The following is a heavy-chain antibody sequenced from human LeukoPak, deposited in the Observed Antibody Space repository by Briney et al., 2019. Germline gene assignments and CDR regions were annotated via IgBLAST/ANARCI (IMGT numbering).Heavy chain of an antibody. CDR1: GFTFSSYE. J-gene: IGHJ6*04. CDR3: AELGITMIGGV. Sequence: GGSLRLSCAASGFTFSSYEMNWSRQAPGKGLEWVSYISSIGSTIYYADSVKGRFTISRDNAKNSLYLQMNSLRAEDTAVYYCAELGITMIGGVWGKGTTVTISS. D-gene: IGHD3-10*02. CDR2: ISSIGSTI. V-gene: IGHV3-48*03.